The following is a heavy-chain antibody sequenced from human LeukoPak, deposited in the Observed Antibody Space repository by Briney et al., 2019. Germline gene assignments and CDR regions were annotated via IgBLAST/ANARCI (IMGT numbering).Heavy chain of an antibody. J-gene: IGHJ4*02. CDR2: IWYDGSNK. CDR1: GFTFSSYG. V-gene: IGHV3-33*01. Sequence: GGSLRLSCAASGFTFSSYGMHWVRQAPGKGLEWVAVIWYDGSNKYYADSVKGRFTISRDNSKNTPYLQMNSLRAEDTAVCYCARDRPRRVRYFDWLLDYWGQGTLVTVSS. CDR3: ARDRPRRVRYFDWLLDY. D-gene: IGHD3-9*01.